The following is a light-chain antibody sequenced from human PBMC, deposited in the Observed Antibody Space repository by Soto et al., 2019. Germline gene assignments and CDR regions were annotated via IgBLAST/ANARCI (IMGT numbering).Light chain of an antibody. J-gene: IGLJ3*02. CDR1: SSDVGAYNY. CDR3: SSYTVSNTLV. Sequence: QSALTQPASVSGSPGQSITISCTGTSSDVGAYNYVSWYRQHPGKAPKLMISEVSNRPSGVSDRFSGSKSGNTASLTISGLQAEDEADYYCSSYTVSNTLVFGGGTKLTVL. V-gene: IGLV2-14*01. CDR2: EVS.